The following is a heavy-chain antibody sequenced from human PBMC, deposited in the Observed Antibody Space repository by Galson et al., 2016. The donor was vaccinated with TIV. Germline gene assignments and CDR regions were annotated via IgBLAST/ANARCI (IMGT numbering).Heavy chain of an antibody. CDR3: ARGRGYSFGSGSSYFDY. D-gene: IGHD3-10*01. J-gene: IGHJ4*02. CDR1: GGIFSNFV. CDR2: INPIFGTA. V-gene: IGHV1-69*06. Sequence: SVKVSCKASGGIFSNFVISWVRQAPGQGLEWMGSINPIFGTANYAQKFQGRVTITADTSTSTFYMDLSRLRSEATAIYYCARGRGYSFGSGSSYFDYWGQGSLVTVSS.